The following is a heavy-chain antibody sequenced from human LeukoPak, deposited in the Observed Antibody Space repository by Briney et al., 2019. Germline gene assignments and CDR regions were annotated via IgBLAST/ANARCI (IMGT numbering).Heavy chain of an antibody. CDR2: IYPGDSDT. Sequence: GESLKISCKGSGYSFTSYWIAWVRQMPGKGLEWMGIIYPGDSDTRYSPSFQGQVTISADKSISTAYLQWSSLKASDTAMYYCARSKEPYYGSGAVSAYRYYYYYGMDVWGQGTTVTVSS. CDR1: GYSFTSYW. D-gene: IGHD3-10*01. CDR3: ARSKEPYYGSGAVSAYRYYYYYGMDV. J-gene: IGHJ6*02. V-gene: IGHV5-51*01.